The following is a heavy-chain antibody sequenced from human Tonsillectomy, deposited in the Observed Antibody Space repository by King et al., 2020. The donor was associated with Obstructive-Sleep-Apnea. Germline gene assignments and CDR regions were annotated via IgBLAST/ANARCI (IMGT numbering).Heavy chain of an antibody. CDR2: VYQSWRT. J-gene: IGHJ4*02. CDR1: GGSISSDLW. CDR3: AREGFLQGFDY. Sequence: QLQESGPGLVKPSGTLSLTCAVSGGSISSDLWWSWVRQAPGKGLEGIGEVYQSWRTNHNPPRKSRVTIAKDKSKNQFSLKLNSVTVADTAVYYCAREGFLQGFDYWGQGTLVTVSS. V-gene: IGHV4-4*02.